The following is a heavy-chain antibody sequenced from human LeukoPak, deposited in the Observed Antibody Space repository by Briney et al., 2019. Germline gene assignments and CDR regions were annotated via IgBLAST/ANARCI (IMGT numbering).Heavy chain of an antibody. J-gene: IGHJ4*02. CDR2: IIPIFGTA. Sequence: ASVKVSCKASGGTFSNYAISWVRQAPGQGLEWMGGIIPIFGTANYAQKFQGRVTITADESTSTAYMELSSLTSEDTAVYYCAMMTTVTTSFDYWGQGTLVTVSS. V-gene: IGHV1-69*13. CDR3: AMMTTVTTSFDY. CDR1: GGTFSNYA. D-gene: IGHD4-17*01.